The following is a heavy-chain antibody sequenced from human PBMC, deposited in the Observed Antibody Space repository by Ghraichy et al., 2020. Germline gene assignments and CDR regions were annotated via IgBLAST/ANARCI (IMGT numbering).Heavy chain of an antibody. CDR1: GFTFRRYA. CDR3: GRDSRELGFDHYYSMDV. CDR2: VSYDGRDK. V-gene: IGHV3-30*03. J-gene: IGHJ6*02. Sequence: GGSLRLSCAASGFTFRRYAVHWVRQAPGKGLEWVAIVSYDGRDKHYADSVKGRFTISRDNSKNTLFLQMSSLRPEDTAVYYCGRDSRELGFDHYYSMDVWGRGTTVTVSS. D-gene: IGHD3-10*01.